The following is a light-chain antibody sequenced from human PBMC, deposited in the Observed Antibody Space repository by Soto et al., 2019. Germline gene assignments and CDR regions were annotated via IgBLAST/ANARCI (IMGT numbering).Light chain of an antibody. CDR2: DVT. CDR1: SSDVGAFNY. CDR3: SSYTTRNTEV. J-gene: IGLJ1*01. V-gene: IGLV2-14*03. Sequence: ALTQAASVSGSPGQSVSISCIGTSSDVGAFNYVSWYQHHPGKAPQLIIYDVTSRPSGVSNRFSASKSGNTASLTISGLQAEDEADYYCSSYTTRNTEVFGTGTKVTVL.